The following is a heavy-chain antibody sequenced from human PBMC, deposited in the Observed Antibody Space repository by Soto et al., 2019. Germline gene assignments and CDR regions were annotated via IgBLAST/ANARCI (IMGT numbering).Heavy chain of an antibody. V-gene: IGHV3-30*18. J-gene: IGHJ6*02. CDR2: ISYDGRNQ. CDR3: AKVLAVEQVEEYHYYGLDI. CDR1: GFPFSGYG. D-gene: IGHD6-19*01. Sequence: PGGSLRLSCTASGFPFSGYGFHWVRQAPGKGLEWVALISYDGRNQYYADSVRGRFTISRDNSNNTMYLHMHSLTAEDTAIYYCAKVLAVEQVEEYHYYGLDIWGQGTTVTVSS.